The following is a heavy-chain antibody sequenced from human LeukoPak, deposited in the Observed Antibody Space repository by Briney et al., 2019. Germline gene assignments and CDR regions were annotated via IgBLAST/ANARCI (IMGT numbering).Heavy chain of an antibody. CDR3: ARAPSTVTHAGFDY. Sequence: GGFLRLSCAASGFTFSSYSMNWVRQAPGKGLEWVSSISSSSSYIYYADSVKGRFTISRDNAKNSLYLQMNSLRAEDTAVYYCARAPSTVTHAGFDYWGQGTLVTVSS. V-gene: IGHV3-21*01. D-gene: IGHD4-17*01. J-gene: IGHJ4*02. CDR2: ISSSSSYI. CDR1: GFTFSSYS.